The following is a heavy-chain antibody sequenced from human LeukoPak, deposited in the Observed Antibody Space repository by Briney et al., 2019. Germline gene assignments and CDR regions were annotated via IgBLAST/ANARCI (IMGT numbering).Heavy chain of an antibody. CDR3: AREWWDLDN. D-gene: IGHD2-15*01. CDR1: GFTFTDYS. CDR2: IKEDGSDI. Sequence: GGSLRLSCAASGFTFTDYSMTWVRQSPGRGLEWVARIKEDGSDIYYVDSVKGRFTISRDNAKKSVFLQMNSLRAEDTAVYYCAREWWDLDNWGQGTLVTVSS. V-gene: IGHV3-7*05. J-gene: IGHJ4*02.